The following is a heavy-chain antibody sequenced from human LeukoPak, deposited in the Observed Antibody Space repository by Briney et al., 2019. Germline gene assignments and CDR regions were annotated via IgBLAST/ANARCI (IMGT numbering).Heavy chain of an antibody. J-gene: IGHJ4*02. CDR1: GYTFTGYY. D-gene: IGHD4-11*01. CDR2: INPNSGGT. CDR3: ARESPDLDYSCDY. Sequence: GASVKVSCKASGYTFTGYYMHWVRQAPGQGLEWMGWINPNSGGTNYAQKFQGRVTMTRDTSISTAYMELSRLRSDDTAVSYCARESPDLDYSCDYWGQGTLVTVSS. V-gene: IGHV1-2*02.